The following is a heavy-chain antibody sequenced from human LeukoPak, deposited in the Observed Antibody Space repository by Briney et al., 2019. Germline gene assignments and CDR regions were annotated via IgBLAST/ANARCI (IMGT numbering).Heavy chain of an antibody. V-gene: IGHV4-61*02. CDR1: GGSISSGSYY. CDR3: ARVVRWGYYFDY. J-gene: IGHJ4*02. D-gene: IGHD4-23*01. Sequence: PSQTLSLTCTVSGGSISSGSYYWSWIRQPAGKGLEWIGRIYTSGSTNYNPSLKSRVTISVDTSKNQFSLKLSSVTAADTAVYYCARVVRWGYYFDYWGQGTLVTVSS. CDR2: IYTSGST.